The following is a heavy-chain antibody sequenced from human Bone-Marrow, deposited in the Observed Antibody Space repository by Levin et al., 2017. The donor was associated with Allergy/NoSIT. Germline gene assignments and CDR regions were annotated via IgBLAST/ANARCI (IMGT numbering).Heavy chain of an antibody. V-gene: IGHV1-18*01. J-gene: IGHJ5*02. Sequence: GESLKISCMASGYTFTTYGVSWVRQAPGQGLDWMGWISAYNGYTHYAQKLQGRLTMTTDTSTSTAYMELRSLRSDDTAVYYCARLAAGGTWWFDPWGQGTLVTVSS. CDR3: ARLAAGGTWWFDP. CDR2: ISAYNGYT. D-gene: IGHD6-13*01. CDR1: GYTFTTYG.